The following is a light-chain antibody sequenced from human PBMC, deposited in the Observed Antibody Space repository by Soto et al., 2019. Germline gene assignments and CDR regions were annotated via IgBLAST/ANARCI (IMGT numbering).Light chain of an antibody. J-gene: IGLJ2*01. CDR1: KSNIGRNT. Sequence: QSVLTQPPSASGTPGQRVTISCSGSKSNIGRNTVIWYQQVPGRAPKLLIYSNNQRPSGVPDRISGSRSGTSASLAISGLQSEDEADYYCAAWDDSLNGVVFGGGTKVTVL. CDR3: AAWDDSLNGVV. CDR2: SNN. V-gene: IGLV1-44*01.